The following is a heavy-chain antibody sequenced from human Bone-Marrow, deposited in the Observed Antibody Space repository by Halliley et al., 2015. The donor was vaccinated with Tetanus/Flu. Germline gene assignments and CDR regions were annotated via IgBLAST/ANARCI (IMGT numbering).Heavy chain of an antibody. CDR2: INPNGGIT. J-gene: IGHJ4*02. CDR1: EDTFTTYH. V-gene: IGHV1-46*01. CDR3: SRGEIHDWYGFDF. D-gene: IGHD3-9*01. Sequence: QLVQSGAEVKRPGASVRVSCKASEDTFTTYHIHWVRQAPGQGLEWMGIINPNGGITSFAQKFQGRVTMTRDTSTNTVYMDLRSLTSEDTAVYYCSRGEIHDWYGFDFWGQGTLVTVSS.